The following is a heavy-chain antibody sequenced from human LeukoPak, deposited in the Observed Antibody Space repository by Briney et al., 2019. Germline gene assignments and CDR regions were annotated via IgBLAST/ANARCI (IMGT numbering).Heavy chain of an antibody. CDR3: ARDSDYYDSSGYYYAGAFDI. J-gene: IGHJ3*02. V-gene: IGHV4-4*07. CDR2: ICTSGST. CDR1: GGSISSYY. D-gene: IGHD3-22*01. Sequence: SETLSLTCTVSGGSISSYYWSWIRQPAGKGLEWIGRICTSGSTNYNPSLKSRVTMSVDTSKNQFSLKLSSVTAADTAVYYCARDSDYYDSSGYYYAGAFDIWGQGTMVTVSS.